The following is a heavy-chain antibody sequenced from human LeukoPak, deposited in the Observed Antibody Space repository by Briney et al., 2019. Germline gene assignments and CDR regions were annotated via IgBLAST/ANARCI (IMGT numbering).Heavy chain of an antibody. CDR3: ARDRQRDLLRYFDWLYGTVDYFDY. CDR1: GYTFTGYY. J-gene: IGHJ4*02. CDR2: INPNSGGT. Sequence: GASVKVSCKASGYTFTGYYMHWVRQAPGQGLEWMGWINPNSGGTNYAQKFQGRVTMTRDTSISTAYMELSRLRSDDTAVYYCARDRQRDLLRYFDWLYGTVDYFDYWGQGTLVTVSS. D-gene: IGHD3-9*01. V-gene: IGHV1-2*02.